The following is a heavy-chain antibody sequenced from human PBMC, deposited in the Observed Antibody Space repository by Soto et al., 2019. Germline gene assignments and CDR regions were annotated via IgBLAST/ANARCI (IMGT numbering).Heavy chain of an antibody. CDR2: INTDGSGT. V-gene: IGHV3-74*01. CDR1: GFTFSSDW. Sequence: GGSLRLSCAASGFTFSSDWMHWVRQAPGKGLVWVSRINTDGSGTPYAGSVKGRFTISRDNAKNMVYLQMNSLRAEDTAVYYCVRDHRGPQHYSDYCGLGNIVTVSS. J-gene: IGHJ4*02. D-gene: IGHD3-10*01. CDR3: VRDHRGPQHYSDY.